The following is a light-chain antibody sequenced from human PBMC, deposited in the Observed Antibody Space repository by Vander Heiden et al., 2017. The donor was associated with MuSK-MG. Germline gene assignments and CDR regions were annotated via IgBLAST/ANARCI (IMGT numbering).Light chain of an antibody. CDR2: WAS. CDR1: QTILFSSNGQNY. J-gene: IGKJ4*01. V-gene: IGKV4-1*01. CDR3: QQYFSLPLT. Sequence: DIVVTQSPDSVAVSLGERATIKCQSNQTILFSSNGQNYLAWYQQKPGQPPKLLISWASGREAGVPDRFDGSGSGTDFTLTIHALQADDVAVYFCQQYFSLPLTFGGGTKV.